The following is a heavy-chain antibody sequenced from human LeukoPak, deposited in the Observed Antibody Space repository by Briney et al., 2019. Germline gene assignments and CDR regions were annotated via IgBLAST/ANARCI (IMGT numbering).Heavy chain of an antibody. CDR2: FYYSRGP. CDR1: GGSISSGRFY. CDR3: ARPMGAAGILEAYVI. Sequence: SETLSLTCTVSGGSISSGRFYWGWIRQPPGKGLEWIGSFYYSRGPYNNPSLRSRVTISVDTSKNQMSLKLTSVTAADTAIYYCARPMGAAGILEAYVIWGQGTMVTVSS. D-gene: IGHD6-13*01. J-gene: IGHJ3*02. V-gene: IGHV4-39*01.